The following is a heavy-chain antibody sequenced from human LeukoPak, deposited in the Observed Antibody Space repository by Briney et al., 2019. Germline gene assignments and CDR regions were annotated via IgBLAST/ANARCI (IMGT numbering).Heavy chain of an antibody. CDR3: ITVYDSVAS. D-gene: IGHD5/OR15-5a*01. J-gene: IGHJ5*02. Sequence: GGSLTLSCGASGIIFRNAWKDWVRQAPGKGLEWVGRIKSNPDGGTTDYAAPVRGRFSISRHDAKTTIYLQMNSLRTEDTAVYYCITVYDSVASWGQGALVSVSS. CDR1: GIIFRNAW. CDR2: IKSNPDGGTT. V-gene: IGHV3-15*01.